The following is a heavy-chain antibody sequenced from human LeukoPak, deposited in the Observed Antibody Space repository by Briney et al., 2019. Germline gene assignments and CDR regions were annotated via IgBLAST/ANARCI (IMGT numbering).Heavy chain of an antibody. CDR3: ARVGEGYDIWTGYSGAFDI. J-gene: IGHJ3*02. V-gene: IGHV1-2*02. CDR1: GYTFTGYY. CDR2: INPNSGGT. D-gene: IGHD3-9*01. Sequence: GASVKVSCKASGYTFTGYYMHWVRQAPGQGLEWMGWINPNSGGTNYAQKFQGRVTMSRDTSISTAYMELSMLRSDDTAVYYCARVGEGYDIWTGYSGAFDIWGQGTMVTFSS.